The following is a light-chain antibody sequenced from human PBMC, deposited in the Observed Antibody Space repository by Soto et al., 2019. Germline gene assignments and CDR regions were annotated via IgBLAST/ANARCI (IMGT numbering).Light chain of an antibody. V-gene: IGKV3D-15*01. J-gene: IGKJ1*01. CDR1: QGVFSN. CDR2: GAS. CDR3: HQYHNWPRT. Sequence: EIVLTQSPATLSVSPGERATLSCRASQGVFSNLAWYQQKPGQAPRLLIYGASTRASAIPARFSGRGSGTDFTLTISRLQSEDFAVYFWHQYHNWPRTFGQGTKVDVK.